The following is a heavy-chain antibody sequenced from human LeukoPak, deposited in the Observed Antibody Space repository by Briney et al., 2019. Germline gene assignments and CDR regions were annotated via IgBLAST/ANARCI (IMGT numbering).Heavy chain of an antibody. CDR3: ARGLGQSGGFDY. Sequence: TPSETLSLTCTVSGGSISSYYWSWIRQPPGKGLEWIGYIYYSGGTNYNPSLKSRVTISVDTSKNQFSLKLSSVTAVDTAVYYCARGLGQSGGFDYWGQGTLVTVSS. J-gene: IGHJ4*02. CDR2: IYYSGGT. D-gene: IGHD3-10*01. CDR1: GGSISSYY. V-gene: IGHV4-59*01.